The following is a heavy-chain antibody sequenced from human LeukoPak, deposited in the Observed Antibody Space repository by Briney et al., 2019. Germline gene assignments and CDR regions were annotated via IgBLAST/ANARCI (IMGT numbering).Heavy chain of an antibody. D-gene: IGHD3-22*01. CDR1: GGSISSSSYY. CDR3: ARGDYYDSSGYSPPIDAFDI. V-gene: IGHV4-39*01. J-gene: IGHJ3*02. Sequence: SETLSLTCTVSGGSISSSSYYWGWIRQPPGKGLEWIGSIYYSGSTYYNPSLKSRVTISVDTSKNQFSLKLSSVTAADTAVYYCARGDYYDSSGYSPPIDAFDIWGQGTMVTVSS. CDR2: IYYSGST.